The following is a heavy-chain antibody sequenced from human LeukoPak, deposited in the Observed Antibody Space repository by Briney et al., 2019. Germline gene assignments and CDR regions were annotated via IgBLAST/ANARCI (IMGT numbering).Heavy chain of an antibody. J-gene: IGHJ4*02. V-gene: IGHV3-23*01. CDR2: ISGSGGST. CDR3: AXHVVGIEGYXDY. D-gene: IGHD1-26*01. Sequence: PGGSLRLSCAASGFTFSSYAMSWVRQAPGKGLEWVSAISGSGGSTYYADSVKGRFTISRDNSKNTLYLRMNSLRAEDTAVYYCAXHVVGIEGYXDYWGQXXLVTV. CDR1: GFTFSSYA.